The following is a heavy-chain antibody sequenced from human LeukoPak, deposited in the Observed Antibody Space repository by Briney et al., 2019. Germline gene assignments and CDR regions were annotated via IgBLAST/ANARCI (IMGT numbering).Heavy chain of an antibody. CDR2: ISAYNGNT. D-gene: IGHD3-3*01. Sequence: ASVKVSCKASGYTFTSYGISWVRQAPGQGLEWMGWISAYNGNTNYAQKLQGRVTVTTDTSTSTAYMELRSLRSDDTAVYYCARFFWSGYYYYYYMDVWGKGTTVTVSS. J-gene: IGHJ6*03. CDR1: GYTFTSYG. V-gene: IGHV1-18*01. CDR3: ARFFWSGYYYYYYMDV.